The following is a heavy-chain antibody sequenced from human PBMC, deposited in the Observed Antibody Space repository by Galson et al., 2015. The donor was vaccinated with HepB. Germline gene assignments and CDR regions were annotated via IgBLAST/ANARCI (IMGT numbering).Heavy chain of an antibody. CDR2: ISGSGGST. V-gene: IGHV3-23*01. D-gene: IGHD2-21*02. CDR3: AKGTYCGGDCSPDFAFDY. Sequence: SLRLSCAASGFTFSSYAMSWVRQAPGKGLEWVSAISGSGGSTYYADSVKGRFTISRDNSKNTLYLQMNSLRAEDTAVYYCAKGTYCGGDCSPDFAFDYWGQGTLVTVSS. J-gene: IGHJ4*02. CDR1: GFTFSSYA.